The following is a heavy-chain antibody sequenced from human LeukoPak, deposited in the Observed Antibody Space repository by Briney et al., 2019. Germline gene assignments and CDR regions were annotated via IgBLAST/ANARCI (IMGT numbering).Heavy chain of an antibody. J-gene: IGHJ4*02. D-gene: IGHD4-23*01. CDR3: AKGTVVRSYYFDY. V-gene: IGHV3-30*02. Sequence: PGGSLRLSCAASGVTFSSYGMHWVRQAPGKGLEWVAFIRYDGSNKYYADSVKGRFTISRDNSKNTLYLQMNSLRAEDTAVYYCAKGTVVRSYYFDYWGQGTLVTVSS. CDR2: IRYDGSNK. CDR1: GVTFSSYG.